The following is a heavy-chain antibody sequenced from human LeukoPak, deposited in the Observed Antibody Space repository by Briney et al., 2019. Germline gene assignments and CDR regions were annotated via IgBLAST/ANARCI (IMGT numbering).Heavy chain of an antibody. J-gene: IGHJ4*02. Sequence: GGSLRLSCAASGFTVSSNYMSWVRQAPGKGLEWVSVIYSGGSTYYADSVKGRFSISRDNSKNTLYLQMNCLRAEDTAVYYCARGRQYSTGRYYFDYGGQGTLVTVSS. D-gene: IGHD6-19*01. V-gene: IGHV3-53*01. CDR3: ARGRQYSTGRYYFDY. CDR2: IYSGGST. CDR1: GFTVSSNY.